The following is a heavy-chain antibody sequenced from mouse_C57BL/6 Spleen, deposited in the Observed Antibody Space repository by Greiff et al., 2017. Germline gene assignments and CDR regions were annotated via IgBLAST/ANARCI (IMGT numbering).Heavy chain of an antibody. Sequence: QVQLKQSGAELVRPGASVTLSCKASGYTFTDYEMHWVKQTPVHGLEWIGAIDPETGGTAYNQKFKGKAILTADKSSSTAYMELRSLTSEDSAVYYCTRRGSRYYVKGDFDYWGQGTTLTVSS. J-gene: IGHJ2*01. CDR1: GYTFTDYE. CDR2: IDPETGGT. D-gene: IGHD1-1*01. CDR3: TRRGSRYYVKGDFDY. V-gene: IGHV1-15*01.